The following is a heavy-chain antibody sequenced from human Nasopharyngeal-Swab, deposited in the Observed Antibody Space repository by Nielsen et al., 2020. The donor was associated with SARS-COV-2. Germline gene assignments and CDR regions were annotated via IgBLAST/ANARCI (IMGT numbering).Heavy chain of an antibody. V-gene: IGHV3-20*04. CDR2: INWNGGST. CDR1: GFTFDDYG. CDR3: AIIAAAGTHY. Sequence: GGSLRLSCAASGFTFDDYGMSWVRQAPGKGLEWVSGINWNGGSTGYADSVKGRFTISRDNAKNTLYLQMNSLRAEDTAVYYCAIIAAAGTHYWGQGTLVTVSS. J-gene: IGHJ4*02. D-gene: IGHD6-13*01.